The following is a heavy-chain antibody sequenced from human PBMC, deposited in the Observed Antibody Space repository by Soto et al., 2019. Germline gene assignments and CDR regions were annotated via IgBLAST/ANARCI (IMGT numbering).Heavy chain of an antibody. CDR1: GFTVSSNY. Sequence: GGSLRLSCAASGFTVSSNYMSWVRQAPGKGLEWVSVIYSGGSTYYADSVKGRFTISRHNSKNTLYLQMNSLRAEDTAVYYCARDRVGDILTGYKKTKLNYYYYYMDVWGKGTTVTVSS. J-gene: IGHJ6*03. D-gene: IGHD3-9*01. CDR3: ARDRVGDILTGYKKTKLNYYYYYMDV. V-gene: IGHV3-53*04. CDR2: IYSGGST.